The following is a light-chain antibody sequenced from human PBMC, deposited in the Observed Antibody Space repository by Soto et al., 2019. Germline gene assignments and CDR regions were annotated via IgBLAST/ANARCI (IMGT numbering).Light chain of an antibody. V-gene: IGKV3-15*01. CDR2: AAS. CDR1: QSVSSN. Sequence: EIVMTQSPATLSVSPGERATLSCRASQSVSSNLAWYQQKPGQAPRLLIYAASTRATGIPARFSGSGSGTEFTLTISSLQSEDFAIYFCQQYNNWPPDRTFGQGTKVEIK. CDR3: QQYNNWPPDRT. J-gene: IGKJ1*01.